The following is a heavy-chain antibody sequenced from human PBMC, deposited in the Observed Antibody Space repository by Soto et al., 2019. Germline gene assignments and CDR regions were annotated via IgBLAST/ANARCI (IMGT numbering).Heavy chain of an antibody. CDR3: AKQRTTETSRFDY. D-gene: IGHD4-17*01. J-gene: IGHJ4*02. CDR2: ISGYGGST. CDR1: GFTFGAHP. Sequence: EVQLLESGGGLVQPGGSLTVSCAASGFTFGAHPMSWVRLAPGKGLEWVSTISGYGGSTYYPDSLKGRFIISRDNSKNTLYLQINTLRAYDTAIYYCAKQRTTETSRFDYCGQGTLVTVSS. V-gene: IGHV3-23*01.